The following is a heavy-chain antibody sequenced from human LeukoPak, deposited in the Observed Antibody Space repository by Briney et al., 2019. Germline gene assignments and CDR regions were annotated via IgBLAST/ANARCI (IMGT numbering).Heavy chain of an antibody. V-gene: IGHV4-59*08. CDR3: ARHFSSWPHCFDN. J-gene: IGHJ4*02. CDR1: SGSINTYY. Sequence: PSEALSLTCTVSSGSINTYYWSWIRQPPGKGLEWIAYIHYAGSTHYNPSLKSRVTISVDTSKNQFSLKVNSVTAADTAFYYCARHFSSWPHCFDNWGQGTLVTVSS. D-gene: IGHD6-13*01. CDR2: IHYAGST.